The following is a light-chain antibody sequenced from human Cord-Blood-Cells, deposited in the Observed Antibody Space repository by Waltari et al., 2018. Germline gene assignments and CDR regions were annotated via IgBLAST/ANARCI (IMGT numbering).Light chain of an antibody. J-gene: IGKJ2*01. CDR3: QQYYSYPYT. Sequence: AIRMTQSPSSFSASTGDRVTITCRASQGISSYLAWYQQKPGKAPKLLIYAASTLQRGGATRVSGSGSGTDFTLTISCLQSEDFATYDCQQYYSYPYTFGQGTKLEIK. CDR2: AAS. CDR1: QGISSY. V-gene: IGKV1-8*01.